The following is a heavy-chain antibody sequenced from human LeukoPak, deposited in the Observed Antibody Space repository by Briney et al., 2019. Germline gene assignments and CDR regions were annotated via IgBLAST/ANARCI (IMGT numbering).Heavy chain of an antibody. CDR1: GFTFDDYA. J-gene: IGHJ4*02. CDR3: AKNYGSSASVDY. CDR2: ISGDGGST. D-gene: IGHD3-22*01. V-gene: IGHV3-43*02. Sequence: GGSLRLSCAASGFTFDDYAMHWVRQAPGKGLEWVSLISGDGGSTYFADSVKGRFTISRDNSKNSLYLQMNSLRTEGTALYYCAKNYGSSASVDYWGQGTLVTVSS.